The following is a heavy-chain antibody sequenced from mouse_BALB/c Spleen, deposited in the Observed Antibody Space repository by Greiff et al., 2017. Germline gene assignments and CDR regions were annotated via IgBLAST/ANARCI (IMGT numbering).Heavy chain of an antibody. CDR2: IHYSGST. CDR3: ARSSNSLLRLQGVWFAY. CDR1: GYSITSGYS. Sequence: EVQLQESGPDLVKPSQSLSLTCTVTGYSITSGYSWHWIRQFPGNKLEWMGYIHYSGSTNYNPSLKSRISITRDTSKNQFFLQLNSVTTEDTATYYCARSSNSLLRLQGVWFAYWGQGTLVTVSA. V-gene: IGHV3-1*02. J-gene: IGHJ3*01. D-gene: IGHD1-2*01.